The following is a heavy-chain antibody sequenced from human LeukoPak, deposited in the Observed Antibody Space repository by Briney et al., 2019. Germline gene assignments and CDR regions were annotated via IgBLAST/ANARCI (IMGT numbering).Heavy chain of an antibody. D-gene: IGHD3-22*01. Sequence: GGSLRLSCAASGFTFSSYGVHWVRQAPGKGLEWVAVISYDGSNKYYADSVKGRFTISRDNSKNTLYLQMNSLRAEDTAVYYCAKDAYDSGSLDYWGQGTLVTVSS. CDR1: GFTFSSYG. V-gene: IGHV3-30*18. CDR3: AKDAYDSGSLDY. CDR2: ISYDGSNK. J-gene: IGHJ4*02.